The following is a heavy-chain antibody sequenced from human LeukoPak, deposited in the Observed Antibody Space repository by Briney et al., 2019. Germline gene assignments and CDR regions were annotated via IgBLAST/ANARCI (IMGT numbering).Heavy chain of an antibody. J-gene: IGHJ5*02. V-gene: IGHV4-30-4*02. CDR1: GGSISSGDYY. D-gene: IGHD3-3*01. CDR2: IYYSGST. Sequence: SETLSLTCTVSGGSISSGDYYWSRIRQPPGKGLEWIGYIYYSGSTYYNPSLKSRVTISVDTSKNQFSLKLSSVTAADTAVYYCAREITIFGVDPESNWFDPWGQGTLVTVSS. CDR3: AREITIFGVDPESNWFDP.